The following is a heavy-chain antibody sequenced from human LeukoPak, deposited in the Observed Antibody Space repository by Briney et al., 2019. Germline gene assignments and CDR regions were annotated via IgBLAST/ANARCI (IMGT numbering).Heavy chain of an antibody. CDR3: ARVGILTGYNPGVY. V-gene: IGHV3-74*01. D-gene: IGHD3-9*01. Sequence: GGSLRLSCAASGFTFSSYWMHWVRQAPGKGLVWVSRINGDGSRTSYADSVKGRFTISRDNAKNTLYLQMNSLRAEDTAVYYCARVGILTGYNPGVYWGQGTLVTVSS. J-gene: IGHJ4*02. CDR2: INGDGSRT. CDR1: GFTFSSYW.